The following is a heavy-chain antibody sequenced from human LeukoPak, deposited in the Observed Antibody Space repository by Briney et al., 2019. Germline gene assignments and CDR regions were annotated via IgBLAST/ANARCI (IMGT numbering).Heavy chain of an antibody. CDR2: IYYSGST. Sequence: SETLSLTCTVSGGSISSSSYYWGWIRQPPGKGLEWIGRIYYSGSTYYNPSLKSRVTISVDTSKNQFSLKLSSVTAADTAVYYCARAPTTAFDYWGQGTLVTVSS. CDR3: ARAPTTAFDY. D-gene: IGHD1-26*01. J-gene: IGHJ4*02. V-gene: IGHV4-39*07. CDR1: GGSISSSSYY.